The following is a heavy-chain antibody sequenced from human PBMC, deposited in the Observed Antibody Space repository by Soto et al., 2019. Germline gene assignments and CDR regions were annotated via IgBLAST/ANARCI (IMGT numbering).Heavy chain of an antibody. CDR2: IYWNDDK. Sequence: QITLKESGPTLVKPTQTLTLTCSFSGFSLSTSGVGVGWIRQPPGKALEWLALIYWNDDKRYSPSLENRLTVTKDTAKNQVVLTMTNLDPVDTATYFCAHRADSSPPRGFDPWGQGTLVTVSS. V-gene: IGHV2-5*01. D-gene: IGHD3-10*01. J-gene: IGHJ5*02. CDR1: GFSLSTSGVG. CDR3: AHRADSSPPRGFDP.